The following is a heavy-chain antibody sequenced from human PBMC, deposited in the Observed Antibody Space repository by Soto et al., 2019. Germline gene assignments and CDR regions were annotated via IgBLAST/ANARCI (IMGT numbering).Heavy chain of an antibody. CDR1: GFTFSSYS. Sequence: GGSLRLSCAASGFTFSSYSMNWVRQAPGKGLEWVSSISSSSSYIYYADSVKGRFTISRDNAKNSLYLQMNSLRAEDTAVYYCARFAGRGRPFDYWGQGTLVTVSS. CDR2: ISSSSSYI. CDR3: ARFAGRGRPFDY. V-gene: IGHV3-21*01. J-gene: IGHJ4*02. D-gene: IGHD1-26*01.